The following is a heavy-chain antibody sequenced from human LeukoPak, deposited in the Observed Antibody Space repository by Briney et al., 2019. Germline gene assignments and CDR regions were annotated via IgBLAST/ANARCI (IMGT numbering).Heavy chain of an antibody. D-gene: IGHD1-26*01. CDR2: IRYDGSYK. CDR3: AKDQGVTTASDY. Sequence: GGSLRLSCAASGFTFSSYGMHWVRQAPGKGLEWVAFIRYDGSYKNYADSVKGRFTISRDNSKNILYLQMDSLRAEDTAVYYCAKDQGVTTASDYWGQGTLVTVSS. V-gene: IGHV3-30*02. J-gene: IGHJ4*02. CDR1: GFTFSSYG.